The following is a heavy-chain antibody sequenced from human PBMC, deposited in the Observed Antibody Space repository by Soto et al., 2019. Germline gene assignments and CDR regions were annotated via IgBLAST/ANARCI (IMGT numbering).Heavy chain of an antibody. Sequence: SETLSLTCSVYGGSFSGYYWSWIRQPPGKGLEWIGEINHSGSTNYNPSLKSRVTISVDTSKTQFSLKLSSVTAADTAVYYCARAYSSSWKFLDYWGQGTLVTVSS. CDR3: ARAYSSSWKFLDY. CDR1: GGSFSGYY. V-gene: IGHV4-34*01. D-gene: IGHD6-13*01. J-gene: IGHJ4*02. CDR2: INHSGST.